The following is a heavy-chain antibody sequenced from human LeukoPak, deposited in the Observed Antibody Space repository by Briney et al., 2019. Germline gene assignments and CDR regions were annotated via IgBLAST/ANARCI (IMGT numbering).Heavy chain of an antibody. D-gene: IGHD3-16*01. J-gene: IGHJ4*02. V-gene: IGHV1-3*04. CDR3: ARDLVSFIFTYGGASGCGY. CDR1: GYSFSNYP. CDR2: INTYNGNT. Sequence: ASVKVSCKASGYSFSNYPIHWVRQAPGQGLEWMGWINTYNGNTKSSQQLQGRVTITRDTSASTAYMELNSLRSEDTAVYYCARDLVSFIFTYGGASGCGYWGQGTLVTVSS.